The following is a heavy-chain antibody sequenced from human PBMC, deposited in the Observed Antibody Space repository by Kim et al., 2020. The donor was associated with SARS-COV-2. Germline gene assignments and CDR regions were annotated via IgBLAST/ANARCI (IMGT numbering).Heavy chain of an antibody. Sequence: GGSLRLSCAASGFTFSSYGMHWVRQAPGKGLEWVAVIWYDGSNKYYADSVKGRFTISRDNSKNTLYLQMNSLRAEDTAVYYCAREGIVGATTGMDVWGRGTTVTVS. D-gene: IGHD1-26*01. V-gene: IGHV3-33*08. CDR1: GFTFSSYG. CDR2: IWYDGSNK. J-gene: IGHJ6*02. CDR3: AREGIVGATTGMDV.